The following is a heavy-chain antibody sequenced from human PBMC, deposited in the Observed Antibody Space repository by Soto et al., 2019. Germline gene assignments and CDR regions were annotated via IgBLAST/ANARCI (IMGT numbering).Heavy chain of an antibody. J-gene: IGHJ4*02. CDR1: GFTFSSYG. Sequence: ESGGGVVQPGRSLRLSCAASGFTFSSYGMHWVRQAPGKGLEWVAVIWYDGSNKYYADSVKGRFTISRDNSKNTLYLQMNSLRAEDTAVYYCARGGDLHYYDSSGPFDYWGQGTLVTVSS. CDR2: IWYDGSNK. D-gene: IGHD3-22*01. V-gene: IGHV3-33*01. CDR3: ARGGDLHYYDSSGPFDY.